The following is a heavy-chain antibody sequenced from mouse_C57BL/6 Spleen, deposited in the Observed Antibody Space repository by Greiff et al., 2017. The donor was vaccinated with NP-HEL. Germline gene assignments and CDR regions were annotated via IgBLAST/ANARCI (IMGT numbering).Heavy chain of an antibody. CDR3: ARRNYYGSSYDAMDY. CDR2: INPSSGYT. J-gene: IGHJ4*01. D-gene: IGHD1-1*01. V-gene: IGHV1-7*01. CDR1: GYTFTSYW. Sequence: VQVVESGAELAKPGASVKLSCKASGYTFTSYWMHWVKQRPGQGLEWIGYINPSSGYTKYNQKFKDKATLTADKSSNTAYMQLSSMTYEDAAVYYCARRNYYGSSYDAMDYWGQGTSVTVAS.